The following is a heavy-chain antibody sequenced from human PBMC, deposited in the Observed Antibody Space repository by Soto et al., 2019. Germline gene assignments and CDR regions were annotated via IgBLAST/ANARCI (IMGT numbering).Heavy chain of an antibody. CDR3: SRSLNA. CDR1: GFTFTTWW. J-gene: IGHJ5*02. V-gene: IGHV3-7*01. CDR2: INQDGSQK. Sequence: GGSLRLSCAASGFTFTTWWMDWARQTPGKGLEWVANINQDGSQKNYVDSVKGRFTISRDNAKNSVYLQMTSLTAEDSALYYCSRSLNAWGQGXLVTVYS.